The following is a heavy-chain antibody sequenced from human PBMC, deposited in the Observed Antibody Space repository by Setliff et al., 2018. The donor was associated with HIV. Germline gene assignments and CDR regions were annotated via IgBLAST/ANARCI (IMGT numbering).Heavy chain of an antibody. CDR1: GYKFNIFG. CDR2: ISGNNRIT. CDR3: ARNFGLSPSGKYYYYYGMDI. J-gene: IGHJ6*02. D-gene: IGHD3-10*01. V-gene: IGHV1-18*01. Sequence: ASVKVSCKTSGYKFNIFGVSWVRQAPGQGLEWMGWISGNNRITYYAQNFQSRVTLTRDTSINAAYMELRGLRSDDTAVYYCARNFGLSPSGKYYYYYGMDIWGQGTTVTVSS.